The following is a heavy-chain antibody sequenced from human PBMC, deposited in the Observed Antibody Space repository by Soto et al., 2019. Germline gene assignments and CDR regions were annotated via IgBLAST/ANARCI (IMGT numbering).Heavy chain of an antibody. D-gene: IGHD6-6*01. CDR2: INYSGST. CDR1: GGSISSGDYY. Sequence: QVQLQESGPGLLKPSQTLSLTCTVSGGSISSGDYYWSWSRQPPGKGLEWIGYINYSGSTYYNPSLKSRVTISVDTSKNQGSLKLSSVTDADTAVYYWAASGPYYYYGMDVWGQGTTVTVSS. J-gene: IGHJ6*02. CDR3: AASGPYYYYGMDV. V-gene: IGHV4-30-4*01.